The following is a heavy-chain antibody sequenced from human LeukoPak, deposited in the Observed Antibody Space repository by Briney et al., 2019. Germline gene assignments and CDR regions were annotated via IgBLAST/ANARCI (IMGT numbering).Heavy chain of an antibody. V-gene: IGHV4-59*12. CDR2: IYYSGST. CDR3: ASRNWFDP. CDR1: GGSISTYY. J-gene: IGHJ5*02. Sequence: ASETLSLTCSVSGGSISTYYWSWIRQPPGKGLEWVGYIYYSGSTNYNPSLKSRVTISVDKSKNQFSLKLSSVTAADTAVYYCASRNWFDPWGQGTLVTVSS.